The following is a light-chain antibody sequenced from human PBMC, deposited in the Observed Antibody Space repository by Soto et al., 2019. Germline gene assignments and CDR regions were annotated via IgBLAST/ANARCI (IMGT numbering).Light chain of an antibody. CDR1: QSINSW. Sequence: DIQMTQSPSTLSASIGDRVTITCRASQSINSWLAWYQQKPGKAPQLLIYDASNLASGVPSRFSGSGSGTEFTLVISSLQPGDFATYYCQQYDTYSYTFGQGTKLEI. V-gene: IGKV1-5*01. J-gene: IGKJ2*01. CDR3: QQYDTYSYT. CDR2: DAS.